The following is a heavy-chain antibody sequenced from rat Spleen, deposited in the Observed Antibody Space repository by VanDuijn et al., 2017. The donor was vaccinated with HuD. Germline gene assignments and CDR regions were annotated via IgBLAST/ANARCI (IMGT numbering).Heavy chain of an antibody. CDR2: MRYDGDT. Sequence: QVQLKESGPGLVQPSETLSLTCTVSGFSLSSSHVTWVRQPPGKGLEWMGRMRYDGDTYYNSALKSRLSISRDTSKNQVFLKMNSLQTDDTAMYYCTRGPSYYCDYGGQGVMVTVSS. J-gene: IGHJ2*01. CDR3: TRGPSYYCDY. V-gene: IGHV2-63*01. CDR1: GFSLSSSH.